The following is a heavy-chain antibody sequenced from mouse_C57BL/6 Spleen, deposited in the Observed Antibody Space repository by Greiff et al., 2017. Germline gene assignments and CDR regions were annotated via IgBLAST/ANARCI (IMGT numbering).Heavy chain of an antibody. CDR1: GFNIKNTY. CDR3: ARFAMDY. J-gene: IGHJ4*01. V-gene: IGHV14-3*01. Sequence: EVKLVESVAELVRPGASVKLSCTASGFNIKNTYMHWVKQRPEQGLEWIGRIDPANGNTKYAPKFKGKATLTADTSSSTAYMQLSSLTSEDSAVYYCARFAMDYWGQGTSVTVSS. CDR2: IDPANGNT.